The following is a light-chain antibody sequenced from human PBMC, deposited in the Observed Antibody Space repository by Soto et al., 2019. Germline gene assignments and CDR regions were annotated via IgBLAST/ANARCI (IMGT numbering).Light chain of an antibody. V-gene: IGKV3-11*01. Sequence: EIVLTQSPATLSLSPGERATLSCRASQSVSRYLAWYQQKPDQAPRLLIYDASNRATGIPARFSGSGSGTDFTLTISSLEPEDFSVYSCQQRANWSWTFGQGTKVEIK. CDR1: QSVSRY. CDR2: DAS. J-gene: IGKJ1*01. CDR3: QQRANWSWT.